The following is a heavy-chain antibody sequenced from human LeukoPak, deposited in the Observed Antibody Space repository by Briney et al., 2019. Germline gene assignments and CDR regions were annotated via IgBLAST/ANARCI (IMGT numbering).Heavy chain of an antibody. Sequence: GGSLRLSCAASGFTFSSYEMNWVRQAPGKGLEWVSYISSSGSTIYYADSVKGRFTISRDNAENSLYLQMNSLRAEDTAVYYCARTGTKARGFDPWGQGTLVTVSS. CDR3: ARTGTKARGFDP. D-gene: IGHD1-1*01. V-gene: IGHV3-48*03. CDR2: ISSSGSTI. J-gene: IGHJ5*02. CDR1: GFTFSSYE.